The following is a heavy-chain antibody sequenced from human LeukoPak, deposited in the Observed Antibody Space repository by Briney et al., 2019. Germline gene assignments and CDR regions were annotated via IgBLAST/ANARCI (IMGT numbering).Heavy chain of an antibody. CDR2: INPNSGGT. CDR1: GYTFTGYY. CDR3: TREGLGYCFDY. J-gene: IGHJ4*02. D-gene: IGHD3/OR15-3a*01. Sequence: ASVKVSCKASGYTFTGYYMHWVRQAPGQGVEWMGWINPNSGGTNYAQKLQGRVTMTRDTSISTAYMELSRLRSDDTAVYYCTREGLGYCFDYWGQGTLVTVSS. V-gene: IGHV1-2*02.